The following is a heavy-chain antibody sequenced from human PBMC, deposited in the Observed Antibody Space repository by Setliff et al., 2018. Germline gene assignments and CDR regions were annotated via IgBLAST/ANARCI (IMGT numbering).Heavy chain of an antibody. CDR1: GYSISSGYI. Sequence: SETLSLTCTVSGYSISSGYIWGWIRQPPGKGLEWVGNIGHTGSINYNPSLKGRVTISVDTSKNQFSLKLNSVTAADMAVYYCAREQWLDPPGYYYMDVWAKGTTVTVSS. CDR2: IGHTGSI. D-gene: IGHD6-19*01. J-gene: IGHJ6*03. V-gene: IGHV4-38-2*02. CDR3: AREQWLDPPGYYYMDV.